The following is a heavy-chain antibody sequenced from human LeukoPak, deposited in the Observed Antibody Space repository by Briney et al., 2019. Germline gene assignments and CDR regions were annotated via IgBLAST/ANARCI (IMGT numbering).Heavy chain of an antibody. D-gene: IGHD3-22*01. V-gene: IGHV3-30*04. Sequence: TGGSLRLSCAASGFSFSSYAMHWVRQAPGKGLEWVALISYDGSNKKYADSVKGRFTISRDNAKNSLYLQMNSLRAEDTAVYYCARLGYRDSSGYYYFDYWGQGTLVTVSS. J-gene: IGHJ4*02. CDR2: ISYDGSNK. CDR1: GFSFSSYA. CDR3: ARLGYRDSSGYYYFDY.